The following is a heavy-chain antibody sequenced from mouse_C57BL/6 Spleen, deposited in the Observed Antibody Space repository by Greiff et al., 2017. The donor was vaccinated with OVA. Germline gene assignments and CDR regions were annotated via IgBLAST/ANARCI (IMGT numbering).Heavy chain of an antibody. Sequence: QVQLQQPGAELVKPGASVKMSCKASGYTFTSYWITWVKQRPGQGLEWIGDIYPGSGSTNYNEKFKSKATLTVDTSSSTAYMQLSSLTSEDSAVYYCARSLYYGSSYDWYFDVWHRDHGHRLL. V-gene: IGHV1-55*01. CDR2: IYPGSGST. CDR1: GYTFTSYW. D-gene: IGHD1-1*01. CDR3: ARSLYYGSSYDWYFDV. J-gene: IGHJ1*03.